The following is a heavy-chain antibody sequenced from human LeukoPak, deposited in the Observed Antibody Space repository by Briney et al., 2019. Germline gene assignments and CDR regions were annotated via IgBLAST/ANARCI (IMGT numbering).Heavy chain of an antibody. J-gene: IGHJ4*02. CDR3: AKRDRYNSGPFDY. CDR1: GFTFSNYA. V-gene: IGHV3-30*02. Sequence: PGGSLRLSCAASGFTFSNYAMNWVRQAPGKGLEWVAFIQSDGSDQYYADSVKGRLSISRDNSKNTLYLQMNSLRTEDTAVYYCAKRDRYNSGPFDYWGQGTLVTVSS. CDR2: IQSDGSDQ. D-gene: IGHD5-24*01.